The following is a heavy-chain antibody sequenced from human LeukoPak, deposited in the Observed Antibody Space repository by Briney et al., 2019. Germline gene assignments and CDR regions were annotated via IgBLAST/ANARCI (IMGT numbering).Heavy chain of an antibody. CDR1: GFTVSSNY. CDR3: AREENYYYGMDV. CDR2: IYSGGST. V-gene: IGHV3-53*01. J-gene: IGHJ6*02. Sequence: QPGGSLRLSCAASGFTVSSNYMSWVRQAPGKGLEWVSVIYSGGSTYYADSVKGRFTISRDNSKNTLYLQMNSLRAEDTAVYYCAREENYYYGMDVWGQGTTVTVSS.